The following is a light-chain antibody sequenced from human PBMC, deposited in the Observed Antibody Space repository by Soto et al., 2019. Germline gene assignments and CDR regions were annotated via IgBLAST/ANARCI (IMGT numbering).Light chain of an antibody. Sequence: IPISQSPSTLSPSVGGTVANTCRASQSVSSWLAWYQQKPGLAPKLLIYKASTLQSGVSSRFSGSGYGTVFTLTISRLQPDDSATYYCQQYDVYSTFGQGAKVDI. V-gene: IGKV1-5*03. J-gene: IGKJ1*01. CDR2: KAS. CDR3: QQYDVYST. CDR1: QSVSSW.